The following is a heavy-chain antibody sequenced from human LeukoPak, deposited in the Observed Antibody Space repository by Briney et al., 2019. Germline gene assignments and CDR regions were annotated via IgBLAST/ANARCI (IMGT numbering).Heavy chain of an antibody. CDR1: GFTFSSYA. D-gene: IGHD2-2*01. CDR2: ISGSGGST. V-gene: IGHV3-23*01. J-gene: IGHJ6*03. CDR3: AKCGYGYAQYYYYYMDV. Sequence: GGSLRLSCAASGFTFSSYAMSWVRQAPGKGLEWVSAISGSGGSTYYADSVKGRFTISRDNSKNTLYLQMNSLRAEDTAVYYCAKCGYGYAQYYYYYMDVWGKGTTVTVSS.